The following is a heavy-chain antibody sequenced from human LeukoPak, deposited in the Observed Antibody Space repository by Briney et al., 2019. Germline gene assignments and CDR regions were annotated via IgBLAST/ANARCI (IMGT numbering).Heavy chain of an antibody. D-gene: IGHD4-17*01. V-gene: IGHV3-15*01. CDR3: TTELSYLATVTSY. CDR1: GLTFSSYG. Sequence: PGGSLRLSCAASGLTFSSYGMSWVRQAPGKGLEWVGRIKSKTDGGTTDYAAPVKGRFTISRDDSKNTLYLQMNSLKTEDTAVYYCTTELSYLATVTSYRGQGTLVTVSS. CDR2: IKSKTDGGTT. J-gene: IGHJ4*02.